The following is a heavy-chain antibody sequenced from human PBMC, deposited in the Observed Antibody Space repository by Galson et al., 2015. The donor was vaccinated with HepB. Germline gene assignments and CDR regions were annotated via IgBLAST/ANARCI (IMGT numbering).Heavy chain of an antibody. D-gene: IGHD2-21*02. J-gene: IGHJ4*02. CDR3: ARASDQVLRGGDCFWKEGFCLSTKYYFDY. CDR1: GYTFTSYG. CDR2: ISAYNGNT. Sequence: SVKVSCKASGYTFTSYGISWVRQAPGQGLEWMGWISAYNGNTNYAQKLQGRVTMTTDTSTSTAYMELRSLRSDDTAVYYCARASDQVLRGGDCFWKEGFCLSTKYYFDYWGQGTLVTVSS. V-gene: IGHV1-18*04.